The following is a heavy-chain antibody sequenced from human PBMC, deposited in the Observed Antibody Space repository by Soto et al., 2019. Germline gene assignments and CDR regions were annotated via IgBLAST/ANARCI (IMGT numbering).Heavy chain of an antibody. CDR3: AREGDYYDSSGYSQDAFDI. CDR1: GGSISSYY. CDR2: IYYSGST. Sequence: SETLSLTCTVSGGSISSYYWSWIRQPPGKGLEWIGYIYYSGSTNYNPSLKSRVTISVDTSKNQFSLKLSSVTAADTAVYFCAREGDYYDSSGYSQDAFDIWGQGTMGTV. V-gene: IGHV4-59*01. J-gene: IGHJ3*02. D-gene: IGHD3-22*01.